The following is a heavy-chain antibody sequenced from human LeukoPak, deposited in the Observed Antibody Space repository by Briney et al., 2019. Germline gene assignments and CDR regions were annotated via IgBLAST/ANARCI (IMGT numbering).Heavy chain of an antibody. Sequence: GGSLRLSCAASGFTFSSYWMNWVRQAPGKGLEWVSYISSSGSTIYYADSVKSRFTISRDNAKNSLYLQMNSLRAEDTAVYYCARDITELERLFDYWGQGTLVTVSS. D-gene: IGHD1-1*01. CDR2: ISSSGSTI. J-gene: IGHJ4*02. CDR3: ARDITELERLFDY. CDR1: GFTFSSYW. V-gene: IGHV3-48*01.